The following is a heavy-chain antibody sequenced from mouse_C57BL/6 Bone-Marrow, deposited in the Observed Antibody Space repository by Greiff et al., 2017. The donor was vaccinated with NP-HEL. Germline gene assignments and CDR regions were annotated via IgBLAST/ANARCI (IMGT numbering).Heavy chain of an antibody. V-gene: IGHV1-64*01. Sequence: QVQLQQPGAELVKPGASVKLSCKASGYTFTSYWMHWVKQRPGQGLEWIGMIHPNSGSTNYNEKFKSKATLTVDKSSSTAYIQLSSLTSEDSAVYYCARGRGYAMDYWGQGTSVTVSS. CDR2: IHPNSGST. J-gene: IGHJ4*01. CDR1: GYTFTSYW. D-gene: IGHD3-3*01. CDR3: ARGRGYAMDY.